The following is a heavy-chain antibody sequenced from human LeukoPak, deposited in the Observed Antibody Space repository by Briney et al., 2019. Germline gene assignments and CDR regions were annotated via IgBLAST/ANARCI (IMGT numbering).Heavy chain of an antibody. V-gene: IGHV1-69*05. CDR3: ARDIRAFGNSYYYYMDV. Sequence: SVKVSCKASGGTFSSYAISWVRQAPGQGLEWMGGIIPIFGTANYAQKFQGRVTITTDESTSTAYMELSSLRSEDTAVYYCARDIRAFGNSYYYYMDVWGKGTTVTVSS. CDR2: IIPIFGTA. D-gene: IGHD3-16*01. CDR1: GGTFSSYA. J-gene: IGHJ6*03.